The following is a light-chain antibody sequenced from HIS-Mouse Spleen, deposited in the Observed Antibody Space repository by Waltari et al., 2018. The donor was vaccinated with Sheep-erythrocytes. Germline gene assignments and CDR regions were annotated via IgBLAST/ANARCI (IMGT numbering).Light chain of an antibody. V-gene: IGKV1-12*01. Sequence: DIQMTQSPSSVSASVGDRVTITCRASQGISSWLAWYQQKPGKSPKLLISAASSLQSGVPSRVSGSVSGTDFTLTISSLQPEDFATYYCQQYDNLLTFGGGTKVEIK. CDR3: QQYDNLLT. CDR2: AAS. CDR1: QGISSW. J-gene: IGKJ4*01.